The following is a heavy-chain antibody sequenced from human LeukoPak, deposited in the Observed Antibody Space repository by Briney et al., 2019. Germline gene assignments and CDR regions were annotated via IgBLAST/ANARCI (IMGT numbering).Heavy chain of an antibody. J-gene: IGHJ4*02. V-gene: IGHV3-9*01. CDR2: ISWNSGSI. Sequence: GGSLRLSCAASGFTFDDYAMHWVRQAPGKGLEWVSGISWNSGSIGYADSVKGRFTISRDNAKNSLYLQMNSLRAEDTAVYYCAKEMATISWGQGTLVTVSS. D-gene: IGHD5-24*01. CDR1: GFTFDDYA. CDR3: AKEMATIS.